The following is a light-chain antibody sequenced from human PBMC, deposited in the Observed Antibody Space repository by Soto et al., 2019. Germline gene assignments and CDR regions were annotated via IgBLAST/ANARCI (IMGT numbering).Light chain of an antibody. Sequence: IVLTQSPATLSLCPGERATLSCRASQSVSSYLAWYQQKPGQAPRLLIYDASNRATGIPARFSGSGSGTDFTLTISSLEPEDFAVSYCQQRSNWITFGHGTPLEIK. CDR2: DAS. V-gene: IGKV3-11*01. CDR1: QSVSSY. J-gene: IGKJ5*01. CDR3: QQRSNWIT.